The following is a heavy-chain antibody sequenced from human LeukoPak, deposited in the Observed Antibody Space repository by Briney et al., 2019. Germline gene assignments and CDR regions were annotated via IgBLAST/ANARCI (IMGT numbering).Heavy chain of an antibody. Sequence: ASVKVSCKASGYTFTSYGISWVRQAPGQGLEWMGWISAYNGNTNYAQKLQGTVTMTTDTSTSTAYMELRSLRSDDTAVYYCARARVIMITFGGVIVNWFDPWGQGTLVTVSS. CDR3: ARARVIMITFGGVIVNWFDP. CDR1: GYTFTSYG. J-gene: IGHJ5*02. D-gene: IGHD3-16*02. V-gene: IGHV1-18*01. CDR2: ISAYNGNT.